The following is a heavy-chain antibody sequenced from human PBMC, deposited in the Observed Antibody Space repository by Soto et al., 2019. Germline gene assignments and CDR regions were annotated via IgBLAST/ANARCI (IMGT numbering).Heavy chain of an antibody. CDR1: GDSVSRQSAA. V-gene: IGHV6-1*01. J-gene: IGHJ4*02. D-gene: IGHD6-19*01. CDR2: TDYRSKSFN. CDR3: AHSSGSSFDN. Sequence: QVLLQQSGPVLVKPSQTLSLTCAISGDSVSRQSAAWNWIRQSPSRGLEWLGRTDYRSKSFNDYAVSVKSPKTSTPDASKSQSALQLDSVTAEDTAVYYSAHSSGSSFDNWGQGTLFTVSS.